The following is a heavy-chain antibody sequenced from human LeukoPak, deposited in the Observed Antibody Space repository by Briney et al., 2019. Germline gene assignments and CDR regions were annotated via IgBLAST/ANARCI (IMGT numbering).Heavy chain of an antibody. CDR1: GGTFSSYA. Sequence: SVKVSCKASGGTFSSYAISWVRQAPGQGLEWMGRIIPILGIANYAQKFQGRVTITADKSTSTAYMELSSLRSEDTAVYYCAREEGPNYDFWSGSEFDPWGQGTLVTVSS. CDR3: AREEGPNYDFWSGSEFDP. D-gene: IGHD3-3*01. V-gene: IGHV1-69*04. J-gene: IGHJ5*02. CDR2: IIPILGIA.